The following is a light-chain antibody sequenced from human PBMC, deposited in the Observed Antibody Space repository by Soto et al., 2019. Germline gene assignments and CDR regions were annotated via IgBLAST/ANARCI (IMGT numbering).Light chain of an antibody. CDR3: QQYNDWPLT. Sequence: EIVMTQSPVTLSVSPGERATLSCRASQSVRSNLAWYQQKPGQAPSLLIYGAFTSATGIPTRFSGTGSGTEFTLTISSLQPEDFALYYCQQYNDWPLTFGQGTKVDIK. J-gene: IGKJ1*01. CDR1: QSVRSN. CDR2: GAF. V-gene: IGKV3-15*01.